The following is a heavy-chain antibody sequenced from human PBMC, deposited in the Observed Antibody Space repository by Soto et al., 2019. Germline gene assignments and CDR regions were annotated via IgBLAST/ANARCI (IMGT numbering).Heavy chain of an antibody. V-gene: IGHV4-34*01. CDR1: GGAFSGYY. D-gene: IGHD6-6*01. CDR2: ISHSGST. J-gene: IGHJ6*02. Sequence: QVQLQQWGAGLLKPSETLSLTCAVYGGAFSGYYWSCIRQPPGKGLEWVGEISHSGSTNYNPSLSILVTIEVDTSKNQCALSRSSVTAAGTASYYCPRAVSSSVPLFSLPVAYYYSYYGMDVWVQGTTVTVS. CDR3: PRAVSSSVPLFSLPVAYYYSYYGMDV.